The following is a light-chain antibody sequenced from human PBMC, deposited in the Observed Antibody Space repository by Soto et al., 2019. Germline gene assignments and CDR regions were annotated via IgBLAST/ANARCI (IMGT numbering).Light chain of an antibody. V-gene: IGKV3-15*01. CDR3: QQYNDWPRGT. CDR2: GAS. CDR1: QRISNN. J-gene: IGKJ1*01. Sequence: EIVMTQSPATLSVSPGEGAALSCRASQRISNNLAWYQQRPGQAPRLLIYGASTRATGIPARFSGSGSGTEFTLTISSLQSEDSGVYYCQQYNDWPRGTFGQGTNV.